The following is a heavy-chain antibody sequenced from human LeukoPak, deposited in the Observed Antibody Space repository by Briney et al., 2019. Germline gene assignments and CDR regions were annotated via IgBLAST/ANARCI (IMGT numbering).Heavy chain of an antibody. J-gene: IGHJ6*03. D-gene: IGHD3-10*01. V-gene: IGHV4-59*12. CDR1: GGSISSYY. Sequence: SETLSLTCTVSGGSISSYYWSWIRQPPGKGLEWIGYIYYSGSTNYKSSLKSRVTISVDTSKNQFSLKLSSVTAADTAVYYCAREMQDKSLQWIGELKKYYYYYMDVWGKGTTVIVSS. CDR2: IYYSGST. CDR3: AREMQDKSLQWIGELKKYYYYYMDV.